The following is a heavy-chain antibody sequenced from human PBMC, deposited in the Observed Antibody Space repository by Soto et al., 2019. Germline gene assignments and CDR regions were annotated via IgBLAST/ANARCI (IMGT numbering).Heavy chain of an antibody. J-gene: IGHJ2*01. V-gene: IGHV4-39*01. CDR3: ADRKQQNSYGYFDL. D-gene: IGHD6-13*01. CDR1: GGSISSSSYY. CDR2: IYYSGST. Sequence: QLQLQESGPGLVKPSETLSLTCTVSGGSISSSSYYWGWIRQPPGKGLEWIGSIYYSGSTYYNPSPKSRVTISVDTSKNQFSLKLSSVTAADTAVYYCADRKQQNSYGYFDLWGRGTLVTVSS.